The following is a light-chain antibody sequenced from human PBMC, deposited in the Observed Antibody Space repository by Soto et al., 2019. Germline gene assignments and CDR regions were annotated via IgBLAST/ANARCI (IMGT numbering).Light chain of an antibody. CDR3: QQSYA. CDR2: ATS. V-gene: IGKV1-39*01. J-gene: IGKJ2*01. Sequence: DLQMTQSPSSLSASVGDTVTITCRASQTMSSYLNWYQQKPGKAPKLLIYATSSVQDGVPSRFSGSESGTDFFLTVTSLQPEDSATYYCQQSYAFGQGTKLEIK. CDR1: QTMSSY.